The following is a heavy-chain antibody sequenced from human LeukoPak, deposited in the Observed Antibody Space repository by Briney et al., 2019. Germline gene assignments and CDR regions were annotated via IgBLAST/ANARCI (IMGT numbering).Heavy chain of an antibody. V-gene: IGHV3-21*01. J-gene: IGHJ4*02. CDR2: ISSSSSYI. CDR1: GFTFSSYS. CDR3: AGLSLAGGLNY. D-gene: IGHD3-16*01. Sequence: GGSLRLSCAASGFTFSSYSTNWVRQAPGKGLEWVSSISSSSSYIYYADSVKGRFTISRDNAKNSLYLQMNSLRAEDTAVYHCAGLSLAGGLNYWGQGTQVTVSS.